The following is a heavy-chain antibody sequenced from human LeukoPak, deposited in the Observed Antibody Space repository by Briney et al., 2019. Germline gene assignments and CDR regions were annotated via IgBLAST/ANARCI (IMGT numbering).Heavy chain of an antibody. D-gene: IGHD5-24*01. V-gene: IGHV1-8*01. J-gene: IGHJ3*02. CDR1: GYTFTSYD. Sequence: ASVKVSCKASGYTFTSYDINWVRQATGQVLEWMGWMNPNSGNTGYAQKFQGRVTMTRNTSISTAYMELSSLRSEDTAVYYCARGQRWLQPDAFDIWGQGTMVTVSS. CDR3: ARGQRWLQPDAFDI. CDR2: MNPNSGNT.